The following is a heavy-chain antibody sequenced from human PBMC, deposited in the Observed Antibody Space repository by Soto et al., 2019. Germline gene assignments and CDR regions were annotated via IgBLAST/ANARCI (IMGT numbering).Heavy chain of an antibody. CDR1: GCSFSSYT. J-gene: IGHJ4*02. Sequence: WVSLRRSGAAAGCSFSSYTMNWVRQSRGKGLEWVSSISSGGTFIYYGDSVRGRFTISRYNAQNPLYLQINSLRAQHTAVYYCPRDQLTTLTTEFDYWAQGTLVTVSS. CDR3: PRDQLTTLTTEFDY. D-gene: IGHD4-4*01. V-gene: IGHV3-21*06. CDR2: ISSGGTFI.